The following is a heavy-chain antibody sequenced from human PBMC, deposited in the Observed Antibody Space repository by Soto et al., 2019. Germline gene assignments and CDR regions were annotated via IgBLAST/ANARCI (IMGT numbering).Heavy chain of an antibody. CDR1: GGSISSGGYS. V-gene: IGHV4-30-2*01. D-gene: IGHD2-15*01. Sequence: QLQLQESGSGLVKPSQTLSLTCAVSGGSISSGGYSWIWIRQPPGKGLEWIGYIYHSGSNYYNPSLKSRVTILVDRSKNQFSLKLSSVTAADTAVYYCSRGEVVALGYWGQGTLVTVSS. CDR3: SRGEVVALGY. CDR2: IYHSGSN. J-gene: IGHJ4*02.